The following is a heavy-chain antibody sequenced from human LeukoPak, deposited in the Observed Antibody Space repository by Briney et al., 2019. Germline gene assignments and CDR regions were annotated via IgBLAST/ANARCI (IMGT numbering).Heavy chain of an antibody. CDR1: GFTFNSYA. V-gene: IGHV3-23*01. D-gene: IGHD1-26*01. Sequence: GGSLTLPCAASGFTFNSYAMRWVRQATGGGLEGVAAISGSGGSTYYADSVKGRLTSHRDNYKNTLYLQIESLRAEDTAVYCGTKRGAETTTYFDYWGQGTLVTVSS. CDR2: ISGSGGST. J-gene: IGHJ4*02. CDR3: TKRGAETTTYFDY.